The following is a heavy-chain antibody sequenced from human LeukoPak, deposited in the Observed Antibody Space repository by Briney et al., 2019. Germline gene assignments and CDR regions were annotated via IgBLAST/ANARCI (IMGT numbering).Heavy chain of an antibody. CDR3: ARDVEESSSWFFLNYYYGMDV. CDR1: GGTFSSYA. Sequence: SVKVSCKASGGTFSSYAISWVRQAPGQGLEWMGGIIPIFGTANYAQKFQGRVTITADESTSTAYMELSSLRSEDTAVYYCARDVEESSSWFFLNYYYGMDVWGQGTTVTVSS. CDR2: IIPIFGTA. D-gene: IGHD6-13*01. V-gene: IGHV1-69*13. J-gene: IGHJ6*02.